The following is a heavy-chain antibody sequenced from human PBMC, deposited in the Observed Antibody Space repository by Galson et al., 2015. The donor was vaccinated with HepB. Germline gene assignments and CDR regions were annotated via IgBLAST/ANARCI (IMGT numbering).Heavy chain of an antibody. CDR1: GFIFSSYW. CDR2: IKQDGSEK. D-gene: IGHD2-8*02. J-gene: IGHJ6*02. Sequence: SLRLSCAASGFIFSSYWMTWVRQAPGKGLEWVANIKQDGSEKYYVDSVKGRFTISRDNAKNSLYLQMNSLRAEDTAVYYCARGLAVSYDYYGMDVWGQGTTVIVSS. V-gene: IGHV3-7*01. CDR3: ARGLAVSYDYYGMDV.